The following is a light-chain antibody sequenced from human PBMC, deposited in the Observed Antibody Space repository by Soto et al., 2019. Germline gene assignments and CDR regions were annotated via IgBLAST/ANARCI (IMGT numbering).Light chain of an antibody. Sequence: IVLTHSPGTLSLSPGERATLSCRASQTGSNSYLAWYQQKSGQAPRLLIYGVSTRATGTPDRFSGSGSGTEFTLTIRRLEPEDFAVYFCQHYVYPQWTFGPGTKV. V-gene: IGKV3-20*01. CDR2: GVS. J-gene: IGKJ1*01. CDR3: QHYVYPQWT. CDR1: QTGSNSY.